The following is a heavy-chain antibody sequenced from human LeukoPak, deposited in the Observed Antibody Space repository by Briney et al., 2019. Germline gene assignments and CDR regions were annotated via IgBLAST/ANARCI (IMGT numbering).Heavy chain of an antibody. Sequence: PGGSLRLSCAASGFTFSSYSMNWVHQAPGKGLEWVSYISSSSSTIYYADSVKGRFTISRDNAKNSLYLQMNSLRAEDTAVYYCATNLGVNWNGLAFFDYWGQGTLVTVSS. CDR3: ATNLGVNWNGLAFFDY. J-gene: IGHJ4*02. D-gene: IGHD1-1*01. CDR2: ISSSSSTI. CDR1: GFTFSSYS. V-gene: IGHV3-48*04.